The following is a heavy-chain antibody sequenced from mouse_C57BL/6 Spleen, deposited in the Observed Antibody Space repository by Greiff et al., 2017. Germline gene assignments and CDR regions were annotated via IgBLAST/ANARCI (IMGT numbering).Heavy chain of an antibody. CDR2: INPSTGGT. J-gene: IGHJ4*01. CDR1: GYSFTGYY. D-gene: IGHD1-1*01. CDR3: ARSHYYGSSSYAMDY. V-gene: IGHV1-42*01. Sequence: VQLQQSGPELVKPGASVKISCKASGYSFTGYYMNWVKQSPEKSLEWIGEINPSTGGTTYNQKFKAKATLTVDKSSSTAYMQLKSLTSEDSAVYYCARSHYYGSSSYAMDYWGQGTSVTVSS.